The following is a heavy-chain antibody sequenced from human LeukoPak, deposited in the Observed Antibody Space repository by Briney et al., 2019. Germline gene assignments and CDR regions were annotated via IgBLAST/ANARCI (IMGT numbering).Heavy chain of an antibody. CDR2: ISSSSSYI. CDR1: GFTFSSYS. J-gene: IGHJ5*02. CDR3: AREFQYYDFWSGYYLFDP. D-gene: IGHD3-3*01. V-gene: IGHV3-21*01. Sequence: KPGGSLRLSCAASGFTFSSYSMNWVRQAPGKGLEWVSSISSSSSYIHYADSVKGRFTISRDNAKNSLYLQMNSLRAEDTAVYYCAREFQYYDFWSGYYLFDPWGQGTLVTVSS.